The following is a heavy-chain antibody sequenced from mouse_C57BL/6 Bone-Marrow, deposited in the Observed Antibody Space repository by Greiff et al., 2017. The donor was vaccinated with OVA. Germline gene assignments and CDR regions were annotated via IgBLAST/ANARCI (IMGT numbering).Heavy chain of an antibody. CDR2: IYPGSGNT. J-gene: IGHJ2*01. CDR3: ALLWSFY. CDR1: GYSFTSYY. V-gene: IGHV1-66*01. Sequence: VQVVESGPELVKPGASVKISCKASGYSFTSYYIHWVKQRPGQGLEWIGWIYPGSGNTKYNEKFKGKATLTADTSSSTAYMQLSSLTSEDSAVYYCALLWSFYWGQGTTLTVSS. D-gene: IGHD2-1*01.